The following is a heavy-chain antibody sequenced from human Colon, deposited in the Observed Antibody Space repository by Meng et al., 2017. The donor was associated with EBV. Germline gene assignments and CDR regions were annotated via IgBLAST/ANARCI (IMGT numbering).Heavy chain of an antibody. Sequence: QGQLQGSGPELVKPSGTLSLTCAVSGDSVRSVTWWTWVRQPPGKGLEWIGEIYHGGSPNYNPSLESRVTISVDKSKNQFSLDLTSVTAADTAVYFCARVMRYQLLRFFDYWGQGILVTVSS. J-gene: IGHJ4*02. CDR2: IYHGGSP. V-gene: IGHV4-4*02. CDR1: GDSVRSVTW. D-gene: IGHD2-2*01. CDR3: ARVMRYQLLRFFDY.